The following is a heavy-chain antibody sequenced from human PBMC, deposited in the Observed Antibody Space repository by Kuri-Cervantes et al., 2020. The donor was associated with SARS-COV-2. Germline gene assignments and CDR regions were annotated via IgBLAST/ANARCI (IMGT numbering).Heavy chain of an antibody. CDR2: ISDNGNT. Sequence: SETLSLTCTVSGGSFSDKYWSWIRQPPGRGLEWIGYISDNGNTNYNPSLKSRVTISADTSKNQFSLKLDSVTAADTAVYYCARSTSYWYFDLWGRGTLVTVSS. J-gene: IGHJ2*01. CDR3: ARSTSYWYFDL. D-gene: IGHD2-2*01. V-gene: IGHV4-59*08. CDR1: GGSFSDKY.